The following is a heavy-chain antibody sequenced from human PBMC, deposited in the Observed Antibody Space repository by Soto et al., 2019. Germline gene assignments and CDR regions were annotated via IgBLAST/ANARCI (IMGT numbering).Heavy chain of an antibody. CDR3: AFPSRLPNY. CDR1: GFTFTDYY. J-gene: IGHJ4*02. CDR2: ISVSGTDT. Sequence: GSLRLSCVASGFTFTDYYMNWVRQTPGKGLERLSYISVSGTDTNYADSVKGRFTIYRDNAKRSIYLQMNSLRVEDTAVYYCAFPSRLPNYWGQGTLVTVSS. V-gene: IGHV3-11*03. D-gene: IGHD2-15*01.